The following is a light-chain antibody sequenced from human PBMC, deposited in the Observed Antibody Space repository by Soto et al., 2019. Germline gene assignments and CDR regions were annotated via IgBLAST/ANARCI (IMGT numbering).Light chain of an antibody. CDR3: QQTHTFPWT. Sequence: IQMTKSTYTLSAFVGARVTIPCRASQSISSWLAWYQQSPGKAPKLLVFAASSKPRGVPLRFDARGSGTDFSLTIYSLQPEDFVTYYCQQTHTFPWTFGQGPKVDIK. V-gene: IGKV1-12*01. CDR1: QSISSW. CDR2: AAS. J-gene: IGKJ1*01.